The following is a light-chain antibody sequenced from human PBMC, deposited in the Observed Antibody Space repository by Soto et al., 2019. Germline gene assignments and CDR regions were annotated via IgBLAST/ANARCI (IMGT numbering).Light chain of an antibody. Sequence: DIQMTQSPTSLSASVGDRVTITCRASQGIRNDLSWYQQKPGKAPKRLVYAASSLQSGVPSRFIGSGSGTEFILTINSLQPEDFATYYCLQHNTYPVTFGGGTRVEIK. CDR3: LQHNTYPVT. CDR2: AAS. CDR1: QGIRND. V-gene: IGKV1-17*01. J-gene: IGKJ4*01.